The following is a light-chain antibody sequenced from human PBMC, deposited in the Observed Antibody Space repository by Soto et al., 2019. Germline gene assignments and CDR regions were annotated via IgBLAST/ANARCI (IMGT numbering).Light chain of an antibody. V-gene: IGKV3-20*01. CDR1: QSISSSY. Sequence: EIVLTQSPGTLSLSPGERATLSCRASQSISSSYLAWYQQKPGQAPRLLIYGASSRATGIPDRFSGSGSGTDFTLTINRLEPEDFAVYYCQQYDRSPRTFGQGTQVDIK. J-gene: IGKJ1*01. CDR2: GAS. CDR3: QQYDRSPRT.